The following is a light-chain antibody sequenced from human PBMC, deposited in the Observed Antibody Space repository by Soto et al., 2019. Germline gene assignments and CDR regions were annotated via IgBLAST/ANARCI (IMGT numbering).Light chain of an antibody. CDR3: QQISDWPFT. J-gene: IGKJ3*01. Sequence: EIGMTQSPATLSVSPGESATLSCRASQSVDTYLVWYQQRPGQAPRLLIFDASSRATGIPARFSVSGSVTDFTLTIRGLEPEDCAFYYCQQISDWPFTFGPVAKVEI. CDR2: DAS. CDR1: QSVDTY. V-gene: IGKV3-11*01.